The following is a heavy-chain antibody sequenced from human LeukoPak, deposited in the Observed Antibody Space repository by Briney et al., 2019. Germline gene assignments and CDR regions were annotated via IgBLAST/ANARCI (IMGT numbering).Heavy chain of an antibody. CDR1: GGSISSGLYS. CDR2: IYHSGST. CDR3: ARARYCSGGSCYYFDY. Sequence: SETLSLTCDVSGGSISSGLYSWSWIRQPPGKGLEWIGYIYHSGSTYYNPSLKSRVTISVDRSKNQFSLKLSSVTAADTAVYYCARARYCSGGSCYYFDYWGQGTLVTVSS. J-gene: IGHJ4*02. V-gene: IGHV4-30-2*01. D-gene: IGHD2-15*01.